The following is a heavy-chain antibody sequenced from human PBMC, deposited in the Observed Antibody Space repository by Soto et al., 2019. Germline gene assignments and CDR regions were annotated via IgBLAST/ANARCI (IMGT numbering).Heavy chain of an antibody. D-gene: IGHD6-13*01. Sequence: PSETLSLTCTVSGGSISSYYWSWIRQPPGKGLEWIGYIYYSGSTNYNPSLKSRVTISVDTSKNQFSLKLSSVTAADTAVYYCARLRRGAAAVLDWGQGTLVTVSS. V-gene: IGHV4-59*08. CDR3: ARLRRGAAAVLD. CDR1: GGSISSYY. J-gene: IGHJ4*02. CDR2: IYYSGST.